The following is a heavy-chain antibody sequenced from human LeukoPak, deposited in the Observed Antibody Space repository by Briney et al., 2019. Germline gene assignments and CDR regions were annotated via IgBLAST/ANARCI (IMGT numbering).Heavy chain of an antibody. CDR3: YDTSGH. D-gene: IGHD3-22*01. Sequence: SGGSLRLSCTASGFTFGSWVIWVRQAPRKGLEWVASIKQDGSEKYYLASVKSRFTMAKDSAKNSLYLQMSGLRAEYTAVYYCYDTSGHWGQGTLVTVSS. J-gene: IGHJ4*02. CDR1: GFTFGSW. CDR2: IKQDGSEK. V-gene: IGHV3-7*01.